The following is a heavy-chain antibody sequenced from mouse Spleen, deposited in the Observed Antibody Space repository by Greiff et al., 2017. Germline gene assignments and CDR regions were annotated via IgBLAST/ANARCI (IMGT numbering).Heavy chain of an antibody. V-gene: IGHV1-82*01. J-gene: IGHJ1*01. Sequence: VMLVESGPELVKPGASVKISCKASGYAFSSSWMNWVKQRPGKGLEWIGRIYPGDGDTNYNGKFKGKATLTADKSSSTAYMQLSSLTSEDSAVYFCARPPYGNYWYFDVWGAGTTVTVSS. D-gene: IGHD2-1*01. CDR1: GYAFSSSW. CDR3: ARPPYGNYWYFDV. CDR2: IYPGDGDT.